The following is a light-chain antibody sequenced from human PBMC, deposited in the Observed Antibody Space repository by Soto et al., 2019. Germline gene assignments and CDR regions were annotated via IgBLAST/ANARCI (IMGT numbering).Light chain of an antibody. CDR3: QAWVSSTVV. CDR2: QGS. V-gene: IGLV3-1*01. Sequence: SYELTQPPSVSVSPGQTATITCSGDKLGQRYASWYQQKPGQSPVVVIYQGSKRPSGIPERFSGSSSGNTATLTISGTQAMDEADYYCQAWVSSTVVFGGGTKLTVL. J-gene: IGLJ2*01. CDR1: KLGQRY.